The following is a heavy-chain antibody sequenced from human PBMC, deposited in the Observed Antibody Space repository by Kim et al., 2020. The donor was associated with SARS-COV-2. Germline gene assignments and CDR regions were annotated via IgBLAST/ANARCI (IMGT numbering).Heavy chain of an antibody. CDR2: INEDGSKR. J-gene: IGHJ4*02. D-gene: IGHD6-13*01. Sequence: GGSLRLSCVASGFTFSNYGMSWVRQAPGKGLEWVANINEDGSKRYYVDSVKGRFTISRDNAKNSLYLQMNSLRAEDTAVYYCARDYSDWGQGTPVTVSS. CDR3: ARDYSD. CDR1: GFTFSNYG. V-gene: IGHV3-7*01.